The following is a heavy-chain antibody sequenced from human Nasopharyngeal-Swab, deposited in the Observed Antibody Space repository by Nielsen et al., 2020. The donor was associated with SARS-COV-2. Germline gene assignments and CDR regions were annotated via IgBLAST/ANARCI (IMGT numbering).Heavy chain of an antibody. CDR1: GGSFSGYY. D-gene: IGHD3-10*01. Sequence: GSLRLSCAVYGGSFSGYYWSWIRQPPGKGLEWIGEINHSGSTNYNPSLKSRVTISVDTSKNQFSLKLSSVTAADTAVYYCARVPEFWYFDLWGRGTLVTVSS. CDR3: ARVPEFWYFDL. CDR2: INHSGST. V-gene: IGHV4-34*01. J-gene: IGHJ2*01.